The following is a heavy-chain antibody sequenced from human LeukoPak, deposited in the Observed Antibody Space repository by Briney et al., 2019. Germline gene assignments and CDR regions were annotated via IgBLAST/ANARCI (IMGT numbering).Heavy chain of an antibody. CDR3: ARQEEMATITAYYFDY. CDR1: GFTFSSYW. V-gene: IGHV3-7*01. Sequence: PGGSLRLSCAASGFTFSSYWMSWVRQAPGKGLEWVANIKQDGSEKYYVDSVKGRFTISRDNAKNSLYLQMNSLRAEDTAVYYCARQEEMATITAYYFDYWGQGTLVTVSS. J-gene: IGHJ4*02. CDR2: IKQDGSEK. D-gene: IGHD5-24*01.